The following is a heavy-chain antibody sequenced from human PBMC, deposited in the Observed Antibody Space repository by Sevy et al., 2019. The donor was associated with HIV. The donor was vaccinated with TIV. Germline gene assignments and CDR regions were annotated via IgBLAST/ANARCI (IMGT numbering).Heavy chain of an antibody. J-gene: IGHJ4*02. CDR1: GFTFSSYA. V-gene: IGHV3-30*04. CDR3: ARSLVEMATNFDY. Sequence: GGSLRLSCAASGFTFSSYAMHWVRQAPGKGLEWVAVISYDGSNKYYADSVKGRFTISRDNSKNTLYLQMNSLRAEDTAVYYCARSLVEMATNFDYWGPGTLVTVSS. CDR2: ISYDGSNK. D-gene: IGHD5-12*01.